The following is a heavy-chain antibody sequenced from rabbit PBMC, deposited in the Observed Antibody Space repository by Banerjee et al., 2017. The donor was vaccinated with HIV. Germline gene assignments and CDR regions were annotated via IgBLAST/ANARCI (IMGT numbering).Heavy chain of an antibody. Sequence: QEQLVESGGGLVQPEGSLTLTCTVSGFSFSNKYVMCCVRQAPGKGLEWIACFNTSSGNTVYANWAKGRLTISKTSSTTVTLQMTSLTAADTATYLCARSGSYVGYGDANLWGPGTLVTVS. CDR1: GFSFSNKYV. CDR3: ARSGSYVGYGDANL. V-gene: IGHV1S45*01. J-gene: IGHJ4*01. CDR2: FNTSSGNT. D-gene: IGHD6-1*01.